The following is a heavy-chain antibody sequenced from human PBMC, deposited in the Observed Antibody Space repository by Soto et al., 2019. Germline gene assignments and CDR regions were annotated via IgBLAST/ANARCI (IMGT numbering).Heavy chain of an antibody. CDR2: ISTYNGNT. J-gene: IGHJ6*02. Sequence: ASVKVSCKASGYTFTRSGISWVRQAPGQGLEWMGWISTYNGNTNYAQTFQGRVTMTTDTSTSTADMEVRSLRSDDTAVYYCARDPSGSGSFWDYYGMDVWGQGTTVTVSS. CDR3: ARDPSGSGSFWDYYGMDV. D-gene: IGHD3-10*01. CDR1: GYTFTRSG. V-gene: IGHV1-18*01.